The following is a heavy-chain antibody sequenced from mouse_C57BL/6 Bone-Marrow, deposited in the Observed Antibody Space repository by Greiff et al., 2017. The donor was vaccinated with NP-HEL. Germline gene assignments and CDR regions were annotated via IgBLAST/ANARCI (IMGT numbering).Heavy chain of an antibody. D-gene: IGHD2-3*01. J-gene: IGHJ3*01. CDR2: IYPGDGDT. V-gene: IGHV1-82*01. CDR1: GYAFSSSW. CDR3: ARDGYFLWFAY. Sequence: VKLMESGPELVKPGASVKISCKASGYAFSSSWMNWVKQRPGKGLEWIGRIYPGDGDTNYNGKFKGKATLTADKSSSTAYMQLSSLTSEDSAVYFCARDGYFLWFAYWGQGTLVTVSA.